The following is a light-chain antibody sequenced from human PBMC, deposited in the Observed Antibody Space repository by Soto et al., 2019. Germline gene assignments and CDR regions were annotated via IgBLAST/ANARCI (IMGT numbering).Light chain of an antibody. V-gene: IGKV3D-15*01. CDR3: QQYNNWPRT. Sequence: EIVLTQSPATLSSFPGDRVTLSCRASQYINTRLAWYQHRPGQAPRLLIYQTSIRAAGIPARFSASGSGTEFTLTIGGLQSEDFAVSYCQQYNNWPRTFGQGAKVDIK. J-gene: IGKJ1*01. CDR2: QTS. CDR1: QYINTR.